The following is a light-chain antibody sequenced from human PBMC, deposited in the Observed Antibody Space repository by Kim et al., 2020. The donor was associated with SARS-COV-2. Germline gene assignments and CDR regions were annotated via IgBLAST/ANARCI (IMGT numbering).Light chain of an antibody. V-gene: IGLV2-11*01. Sequence: QSALTQPRSVSGSPGQSVTISCTGTSSDVGGYNYVSWYQQYPGKAPKVMIYDVSKRPSGVPDRFSGSKSGNTASLTISGLQVEDEADYYCCSYAGNYAYVFGTETKVTVL. J-gene: IGLJ1*01. CDR3: CSYAGNYAYV. CDR1: SSDVGGYNY. CDR2: DVS.